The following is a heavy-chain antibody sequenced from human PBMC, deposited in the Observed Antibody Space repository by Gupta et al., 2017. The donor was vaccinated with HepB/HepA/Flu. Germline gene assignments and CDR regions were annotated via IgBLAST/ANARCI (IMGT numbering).Heavy chain of an antibody. J-gene: IGHJ4*02. V-gene: IGHV3-33*01. CDR3: ARGVGGGYFSSTSCFFDY. D-gene: IGHD2-2*01. CDR1: GFTFINSN. Sequence: QVQLVESGGGVVQPGRSLRLYCAVSGFTFINSNITWVLQAPGKGLAGVEFIWVYESIKFYADTVKGRFTISRENSKTQRYLEMNSRGAGATAVNCGARGVGGGYFSSTSCFFDYGAREPRSPSPQ. CDR2: IWVYESIK.